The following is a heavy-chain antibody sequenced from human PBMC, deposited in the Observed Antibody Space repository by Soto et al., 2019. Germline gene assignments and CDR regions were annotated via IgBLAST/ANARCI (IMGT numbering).Heavy chain of an antibody. D-gene: IGHD2-15*01. CDR1: GFTFDDYG. Sequence: GGSLRLSCAASGFTFDDYGMSWVRQAPGKGLEWVSGINWNGGSTGYADSVKGRFTISRDNAKNSLYLQMNSLRAEDTALYYCARVYCSGGSCVLYYFDYWGQGTLVTVSS. J-gene: IGHJ4*02. CDR3: ARVYCSGGSCVLYYFDY. CDR2: INWNGGST. V-gene: IGHV3-20*04.